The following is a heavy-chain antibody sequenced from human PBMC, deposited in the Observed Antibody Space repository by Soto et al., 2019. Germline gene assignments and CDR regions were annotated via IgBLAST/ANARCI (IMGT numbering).Heavy chain of an antibody. Sequence: ASVKVSCKASGYTFTSYGINWVRQAPGQGLEWMGWINPNSGGTNYAQKFQGWVTMTRDTSISTAYMELSRLRSDDTAVYYCARGVLRYFDWLLFDYWGQGTLVTVSS. V-gene: IGHV1-2*04. J-gene: IGHJ4*02. CDR2: INPNSGGT. CDR1: GYTFTSYG. CDR3: ARGVLRYFDWLLFDY. D-gene: IGHD3-9*01.